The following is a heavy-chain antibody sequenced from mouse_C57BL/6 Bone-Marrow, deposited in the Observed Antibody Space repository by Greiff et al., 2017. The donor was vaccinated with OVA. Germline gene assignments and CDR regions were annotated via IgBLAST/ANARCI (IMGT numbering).Heavy chain of an antibody. CDR1: GFNIKDDY. V-gene: IGHV14-4*01. CDR3: TAYGGRWLAY. CDR2: IDPENGDT. J-gene: IGHJ3*01. Sequence: VQLQQSGAELVRPGASVKLSCTASGFNIKDDYMHWVKQRPEQGLEWIGWIDPENGDTEYASKFQGKATITADTSSNTAYLQLSSLTSEDTAVYYCTAYGGRWLAYWGQGTLVTVSA. D-gene: IGHD6-5*01.